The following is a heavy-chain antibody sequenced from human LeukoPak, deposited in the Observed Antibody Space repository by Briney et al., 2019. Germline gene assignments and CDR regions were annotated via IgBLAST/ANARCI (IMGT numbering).Heavy chain of an antibody. V-gene: IGHV3-30*18. CDR1: GFTFSSYG. CDR2: ISYDGSNK. CDR3: AKTPILGVIATSYDY. Sequence: GGSLRLSCAASGFTFSSYGMHWVRQAPGKGLEWVAVISYDGSNKYYADSAKGRFTISRDNSKNTLYLQMNSLRAEDTAVYYCAKTPILGVIATSYDYWGQGTPVTVSS. D-gene: IGHD3-3*01. J-gene: IGHJ4*02.